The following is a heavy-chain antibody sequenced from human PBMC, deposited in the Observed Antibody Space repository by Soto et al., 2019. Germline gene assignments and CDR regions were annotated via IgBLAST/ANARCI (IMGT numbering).Heavy chain of an antibody. J-gene: IGHJ4*02. CDR2: LSGSGGST. CDR3: AKASIAVAGSGDFDY. V-gene: IGHV3-23*01. CDR1: VFIFISYA. Sequence: PGWSLRLSCASSVFIFISYAMSWVRQAPGKGLEWVSGLSGSGGSTYYADSVKGRFTISRDNSMDTLYLQMNSLRAEDTAVYYCAKASIAVAGSGDFDYWGQGTLVTVSS. D-gene: IGHD6-19*01.